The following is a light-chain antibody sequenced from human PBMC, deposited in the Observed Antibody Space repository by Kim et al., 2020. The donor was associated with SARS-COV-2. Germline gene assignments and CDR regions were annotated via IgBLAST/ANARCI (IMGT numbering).Light chain of an antibody. V-gene: IGKV3D-20*01. CDR2: DAY. CDR3: QQSGSSPLT. J-gene: IGKJ4*01. Sequence: EIVLTQSPATLPVSPGERATLSCGASQPIRAGYLAWYQQKPGLAPRLLIYDAYSRATGIPDRFSGSGSETDFTLTISRVEPQDFAVYYCQQSGSSPLTFGGGTKVDIK. CDR1: QPIRAGY.